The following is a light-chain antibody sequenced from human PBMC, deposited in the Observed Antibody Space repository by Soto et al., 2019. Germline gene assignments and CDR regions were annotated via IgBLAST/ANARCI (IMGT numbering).Light chain of an antibody. CDR1: SSDVGGYNY. V-gene: IGLV2-14*01. J-gene: IGLJ2*01. Sequence: QSVLTQPASVSGSPGQSITISCTGTSSDVGGYNYVSWYQQHPGKAPKLMIYDVSNRPSGVSNRFSGSKSGNTASLTISGLQAEDEADYYCSSSTSSSPVFGGGTKVTVL. CDR2: DVS. CDR3: SSSTSSSPV.